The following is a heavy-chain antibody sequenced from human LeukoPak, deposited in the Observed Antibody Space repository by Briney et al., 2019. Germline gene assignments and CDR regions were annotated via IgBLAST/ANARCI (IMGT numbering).Heavy chain of an antibody. V-gene: IGHV3-20*04. D-gene: IGHD5-12*01. CDR1: GFTFDDYG. CDR2: INWNGGST. CDR3: ARDLIVATRDAFDI. J-gene: IGHJ3*02. Sequence: GGSLRLSCAASGFTFDDYGMSWVRQAPGKGLEWVSGINWNGGSTGYADSVKGRFTISRDNAKNSLYLQMNSLRAEDTAVYYCARDLIVATRDAFDIWGQGTMVTVSS.